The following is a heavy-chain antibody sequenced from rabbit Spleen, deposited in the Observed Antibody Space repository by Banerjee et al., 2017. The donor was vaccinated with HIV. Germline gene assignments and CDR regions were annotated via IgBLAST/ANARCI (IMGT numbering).Heavy chain of an antibody. J-gene: IGHJ6*01. V-gene: IGHV1S45*01. CDR3: ARDTGSSFSSYGMDL. Sequence: EQLEESGGGLVKPEGSLTLTCKASGVSFSDKDVMCWVRQAPGKGLEWIACINTITGKSVYASWATGRFTCSKTSSTTVTLQMTSLTVADTATYFCARDTGSSFSSYGMDLWGPGTLVTVS. CDR2: INTITGKS. D-gene: IGHD8-1*01. CDR1: GVSFSDKDV.